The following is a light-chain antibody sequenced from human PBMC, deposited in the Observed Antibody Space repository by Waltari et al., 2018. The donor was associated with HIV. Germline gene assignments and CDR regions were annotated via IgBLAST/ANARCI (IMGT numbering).Light chain of an antibody. Sequence: SYVLTQPPSVSVAPGKTARITCWGENIGIKRVTWYQKQPGQAPVMVIYHDTDRPSGIPDRCSGSNSEDTATLTIRRVEAGDEADYFCQVWDTNTDQYVIFGGGTNLAV. CDR1: NIGIKR. J-gene: IGLJ2*01. V-gene: IGLV3-21*01. CDR2: HDT. CDR3: QVWDTNTDQYVI.